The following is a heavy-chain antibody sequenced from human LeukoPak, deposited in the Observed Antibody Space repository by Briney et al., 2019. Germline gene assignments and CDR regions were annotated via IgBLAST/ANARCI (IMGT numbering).Heavy chain of an antibody. Sequence: ASVNVSCTASGGTFSSYPISWVRQAPGPGLEWMGRMIPILGIANYAQKFQGRVTITAVKSTSTAHMELSSLRSEDTAVYSCARGPAVADYIYFDYWGQGTLVTVSS. D-gene: IGHD6-19*01. CDR2: MIPILGIA. J-gene: IGHJ4*02. CDR3: ARGPAVADYIYFDY. CDR1: GGTFSSYP. V-gene: IGHV1-69*04.